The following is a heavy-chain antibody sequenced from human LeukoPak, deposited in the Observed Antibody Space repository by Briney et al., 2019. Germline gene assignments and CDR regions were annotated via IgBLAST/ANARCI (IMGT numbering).Heavy chain of an antibody. CDR2: INHSGST. J-gene: IGHJ6*03. CDR1: GYSISSGYF. CDR3: ARVYRGYYYYYMDV. D-gene: IGHD4-11*01. Sequence: PSETLSLTCTVSGYSISSGYFWSWIRQPPGKGLEWIGEINHSGSTNYNPSLKSRVTISVDTSKNQFSLKLSSMTAADTAVYYCARVYRGYYYYYMDVWGKGTTVTISS. V-gene: IGHV4-38-2*02.